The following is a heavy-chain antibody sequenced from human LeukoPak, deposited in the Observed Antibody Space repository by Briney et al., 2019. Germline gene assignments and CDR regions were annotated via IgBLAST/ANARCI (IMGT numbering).Heavy chain of an antibody. CDR2: IYDSGNR. CDR3: TIRGVGATRDY. CDR1: GGSISSYY. Sequence: SETLSLTCTVSGGSISSYYWSWIRQPPGKGLEWIGYIYDSGNRKYNPSLKSRVTISEDTSKNQFSLKLSSVTAADTAVYYCTIRGVGATRDYWGQGTLVTVSS. J-gene: IGHJ4*02. D-gene: IGHD1-26*01. V-gene: IGHV4-59*01.